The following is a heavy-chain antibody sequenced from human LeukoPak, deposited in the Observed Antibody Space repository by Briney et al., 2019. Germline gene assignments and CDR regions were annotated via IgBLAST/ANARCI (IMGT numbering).Heavy chain of an antibody. V-gene: IGHV4-59*01. CDR2: IYYSGST. CDR1: GGSISNYY. J-gene: IGHJ4*02. Sequence: SETLSLTCTVSGGSISNYYWSWVRQPPGKGQEWIGDIYYSGSTNYNPSLKSRVTISVDTSKNQFSLKVSSVTAADTAVYYCGRDSGGTVDSWGQGTLVTVSS. D-gene: IGHD2-15*01. CDR3: GRDSGGTVDS.